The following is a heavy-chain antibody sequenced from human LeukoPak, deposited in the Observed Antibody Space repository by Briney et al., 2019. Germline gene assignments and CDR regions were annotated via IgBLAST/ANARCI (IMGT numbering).Heavy chain of an antibody. V-gene: IGHV1-8*01. D-gene: IGHD2-15*01. CDR2: MNPKSGNT. J-gene: IGHJ5*02. CDR1: GYTFTNYD. CDR3: ARDQDIVVVVAALRQREMGGFDP. Sequence: APVKVSCKASGYTFTNYDINWVRQATGQGPEWMGWMNPKSGNTGYAQKFQGRVTMTRNTSISTAYMELSSLRSDDTAVHYCARDQDIVVVVAALRQREMGGFDPWGQGTLVTVSS.